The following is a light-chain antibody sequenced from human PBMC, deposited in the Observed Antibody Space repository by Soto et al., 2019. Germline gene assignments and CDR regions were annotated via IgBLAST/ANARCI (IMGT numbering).Light chain of an antibody. V-gene: IGKV1-5*03. CDR2: KAS. CDR1: HSISSW. Sequence: DIQMTQSPSTLSASVGDRVTITCRASHSISSWLAWYQQKPGKAPKLLIYKASSLESGVPSRFSGSGSGTEFTLTISRLQPDDFANYYCQQYNSYPWTFGQGTKVEIK. CDR3: QQYNSYPWT. J-gene: IGKJ1*01.